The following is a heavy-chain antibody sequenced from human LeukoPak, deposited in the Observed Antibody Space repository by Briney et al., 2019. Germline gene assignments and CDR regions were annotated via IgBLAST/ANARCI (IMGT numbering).Heavy chain of an antibody. J-gene: IGHJ4*02. Sequence: PGGSLRLSCAASRLVFSSYTMNWVRQAPGKGLEWISSISSSSGSIHYTDSVKGRFTISRDNAKNSVFLQMNSLRVEDTAVYYCASSGYSQGVLDYWGQGTLVTVSS. CDR3: ASSGYSQGVLDY. CDR2: ISSSSGSI. CDR1: RLVFSSYT. V-gene: IGHV3-21*01. D-gene: IGHD5-12*01.